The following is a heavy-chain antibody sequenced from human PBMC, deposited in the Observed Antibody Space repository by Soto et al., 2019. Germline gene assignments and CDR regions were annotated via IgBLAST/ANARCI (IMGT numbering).Heavy chain of an antibody. J-gene: IGHJ4*02. CDR1: GFTFSSYA. CDR2: ISYDGSNK. CDR3: ARDRKDY. Sequence: PVGSLRLSCAASGFTFSSYAMHWVRQAPGKGLEWVAVISYDGSNKYYADSVKGRFTISRDNSKNTLYLQMNSLRAEDTAVYYCARDRKDYWGQGTLVTVSS. V-gene: IGHV3-30-3*01.